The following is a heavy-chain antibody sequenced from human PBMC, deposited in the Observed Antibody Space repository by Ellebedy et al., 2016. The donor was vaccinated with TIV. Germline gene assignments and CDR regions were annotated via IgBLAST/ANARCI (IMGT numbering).Heavy chain of an antibody. Sequence: MPSETLSLTCTVSGGSVTSADYQWTWIRKPPGKGLEWIGYIHSTGRTHYNPSLESRTTISMDTSKNKFSLELTSVTAADTAIYYCARDLRGPTNWFDSWGQGTLVIVS. CDR3: ARDLRGPTNWFDS. CDR2: IHSTGRT. V-gene: IGHV4-30-4*01. CDR1: GGSVTSADYQ. J-gene: IGHJ5*01.